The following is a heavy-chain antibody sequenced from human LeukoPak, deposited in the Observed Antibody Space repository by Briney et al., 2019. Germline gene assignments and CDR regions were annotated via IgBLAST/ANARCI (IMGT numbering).Heavy chain of an antibody. CDR3: AKGSMAGLDYMDV. CDR2: ICWNSGSI. CDR1: VLTFDDYA. J-gene: IGHJ6*03. V-gene: IGHV3-9*03. D-gene: IGHD6-19*01. Sequence: GGSLRLSCAASVLTFDDYAMHWVRQAPGKGLEWVSGICWNSGSIGYEDSVKGRFTISRDNAKNSLYLQINSLRAEDMALYYCAKGSMAGLDYMDVWGKGTPVTVSS.